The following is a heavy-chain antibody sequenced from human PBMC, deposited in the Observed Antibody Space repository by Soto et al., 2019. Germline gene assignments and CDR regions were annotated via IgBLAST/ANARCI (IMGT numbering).Heavy chain of an antibody. Sequence: PGGSLRLSCAASGFTFSSYAMSWVRQAPGKGLEWVSAISGSGGSTYYADSMKGRFTISRDNSKNTLYLQMNSLRAEDTAVYYCAKHFKPAGGPTVVTPTSLRDYWGQGTLVTVSS. V-gene: IGHV3-23*01. CDR2: ISGSGGST. CDR3: AKHFKPAGGPTVVTPTSLRDY. D-gene: IGHD4-17*01. J-gene: IGHJ4*02. CDR1: GFTFSSYA.